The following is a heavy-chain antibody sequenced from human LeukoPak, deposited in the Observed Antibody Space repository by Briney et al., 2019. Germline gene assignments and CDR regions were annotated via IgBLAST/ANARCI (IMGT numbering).Heavy chain of an antibody. CDR1: GFTFSSYG. V-gene: IGHV3-30*12. Sequence: GRSLRLSCAASGFTFSSYGMHWVRQAPGKGLEWVAVISYDGSNKYYADSVMGRFTISRDNSKNRLYLQMNSLRAEDTAVYYCARYRLYVSGENWFDPWGQGTLVTVSS. D-gene: IGHD3-10*01. J-gene: IGHJ5*02. CDR2: ISYDGSNK. CDR3: ARYRLYVSGENWFDP.